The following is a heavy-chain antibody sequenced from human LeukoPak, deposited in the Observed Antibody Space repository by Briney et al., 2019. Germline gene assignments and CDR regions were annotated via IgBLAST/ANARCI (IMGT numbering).Heavy chain of an antibody. Sequence: GSLRLSCAASGFTVSSNYMSWVRQAPGKGLEWVSVIYSGGSTYYADSVKGRFTISRHNSKNTLYLQMNSLRAEDTAVYYCARDFGGAPGYFQHWGQGTLVTVSS. CDR2: IYSGGST. J-gene: IGHJ1*01. CDR1: GFTVSSNY. CDR3: ARDFGGAPGYFQH. D-gene: IGHD3-16*01. V-gene: IGHV3-53*04.